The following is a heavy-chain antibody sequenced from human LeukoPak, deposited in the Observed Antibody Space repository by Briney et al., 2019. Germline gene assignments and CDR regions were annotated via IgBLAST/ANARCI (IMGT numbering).Heavy chain of an antibody. CDR1: GFTFAGYA. V-gene: IGHV3-23*01. CDR3: AKDLLQIYYDSSGYG. D-gene: IGHD3-22*01. J-gene: IGHJ4*02. Sequence: SGGFLRLSCAASGFTFAGYAMNWVRQAPGKGLEWVSGITASGANTYYADSVKGRFTISRDNSKNTLYLQMNSLRAEDTAVYYCAKDLLQIYYDSSGYGGGQGTLVTVSS. CDR2: ITASGANT.